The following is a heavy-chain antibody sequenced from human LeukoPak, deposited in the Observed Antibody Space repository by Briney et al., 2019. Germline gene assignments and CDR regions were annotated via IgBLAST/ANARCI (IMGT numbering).Heavy chain of an antibody. CDR2: IYYSGSG. CDR1: GGSISSYC. J-gene: IGHJ4*02. V-gene: IGHV4-59*08. D-gene: IGHD6-13*01. Sequence: SETLSLTCTVSGGSISSYCWSWIWQTPGKGLELIGDIYYSGSGNYNPSLKSRVTISVDTSKNQFSLKVSAVTAADTAVYYCARHTAIAPLSSLKYWGQGTLVTVSS. CDR3: ARHTAIAPLSSLKY.